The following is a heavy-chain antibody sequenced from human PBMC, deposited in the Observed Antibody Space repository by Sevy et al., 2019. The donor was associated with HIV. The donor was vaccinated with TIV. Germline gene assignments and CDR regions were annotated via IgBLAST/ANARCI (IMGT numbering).Heavy chain of an antibody. D-gene: IGHD1-26*01. CDR2: IYYNDHI. J-gene: IGHJ4*02. Sequence: SETLSLTCTMSGGSITSLYWNWIRQPPGKGLEWIANIYYNDHINYNPSLKSRVTLSLDTSKNQFSLRLSSVTAADTAMYYCAGENAWGRGYSWGQGTLVTVSS. V-gene: IGHV4-59*08. CDR3: AGENAWGRGYS. CDR1: GGSITSLY.